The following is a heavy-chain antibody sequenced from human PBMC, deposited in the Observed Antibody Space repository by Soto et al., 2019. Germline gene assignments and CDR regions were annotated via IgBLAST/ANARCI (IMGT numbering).Heavy chain of an antibody. CDR2: IYWDDDK. J-gene: IGHJ4*02. D-gene: IGHD5-12*01. CDR1: GFSLSTSGVG. CDR3: ALVRVEMATIRGGFYFDY. Sequence: GSGPTLVNPTQTLTLTCTFSGFSLSTSGVGVGWIRQPPGKALEWLALIYWDDDKRYSPSLKSRLTITKDTSKNQVVLTMTNMDPVDTATYYCALVRVEMATIRGGFYFDYWGQGTLVTVSS. V-gene: IGHV2-5*02.